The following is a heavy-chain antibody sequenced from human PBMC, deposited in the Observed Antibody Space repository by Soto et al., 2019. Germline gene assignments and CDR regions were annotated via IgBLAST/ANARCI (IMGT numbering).Heavy chain of an antibody. CDR1: GFSLSTSGVG. CDR2: IYWDDDK. Sequence: QITLKESGPTLVKSTQTLTLTCTFSGFSLSTSGVGVGWIRQPPGNALEWLALIYWDDDKRCSPSLKSRLTITKDTSKNQVVLAMTNMDPVDTATYYCARVAVAGTLGYFEYWGQGTLVTVSS. V-gene: IGHV2-5*02. D-gene: IGHD6-19*01. CDR3: ARVAVAGTLGYFEY. J-gene: IGHJ4*02.